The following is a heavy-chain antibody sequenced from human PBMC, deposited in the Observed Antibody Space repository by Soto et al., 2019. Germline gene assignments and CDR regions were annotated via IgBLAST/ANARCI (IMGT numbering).Heavy chain of an antibody. CDR1: GGSFSGYY. J-gene: IGHJ4*02. CDR3: ARGGGGIAVFSYYFDY. D-gene: IGHD6-19*01. Sequence: TSETLSRTCAVYGGSFSGYYWSWIRQPPGKGLEWIGEINHSGSTNYNPSLKSRVTISVDTSKNQFSLKLSSVTAADTAVYYCARGGGGIAVFSYYFDYWGQGTLVTVSS. CDR2: INHSGST. V-gene: IGHV4-34*01.